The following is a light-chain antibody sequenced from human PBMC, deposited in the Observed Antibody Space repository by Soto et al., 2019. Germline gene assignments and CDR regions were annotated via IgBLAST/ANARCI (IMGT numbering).Light chain of an antibody. CDR1: QGSGSW. J-gene: IGKJ1*01. Sequence: DLQITQSPSSVAASVGDRGNITFRASQGSGSWLAWYQQKPGKAPNLLIYAPSTLQSGVPSRFSGSGSGTDFTLTISRLQPEDFATYYCLQDYNSPRTFGPGTKVDIK. V-gene: IGKV1-12*01. CDR2: APS. CDR3: LQDYNSPRT.